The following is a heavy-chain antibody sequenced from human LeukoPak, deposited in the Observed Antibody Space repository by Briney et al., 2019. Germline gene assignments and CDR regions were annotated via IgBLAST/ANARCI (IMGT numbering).Heavy chain of an antibody. J-gene: IGHJ1*01. CDR3: AKGSPRQH. V-gene: IGHV3-21*04. CDR2: ISSSSSYI. CDR1: GFTFSSYS. Sequence: PGGSLRLSCAASGFTFSSYSMNWVRQAPGKGLEWVSSISSSSSYIYYADSVKGRFTISRDNSKNTLYLQMNSLRAEDTAVYYCAKGSPRQHWGQGTLVTVSS.